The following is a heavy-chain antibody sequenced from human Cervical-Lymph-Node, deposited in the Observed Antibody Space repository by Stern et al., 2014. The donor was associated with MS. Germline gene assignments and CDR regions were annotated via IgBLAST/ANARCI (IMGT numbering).Heavy chain of an antibody. Sequence: VQLLESGGGLVKPGGSLRLSCAASGFTFSDYYMNWIRQAPGKGLEWDSFIGNSGSSKYYADSVKGRFTISRDNGKNSLYLQMNSLRAEDTAVYYCARGSRGSCSSTSCYDDPWGQGTLVTVSS. CDR3: ARGSRGSCSSTSCYDDP. CDR1: GFTFSDYY. J-gene: IGHJ5*02. V-gene: IGHV3-11*01. CDR2: IGNSGSSK. D-gene: IGHD2-2*01.